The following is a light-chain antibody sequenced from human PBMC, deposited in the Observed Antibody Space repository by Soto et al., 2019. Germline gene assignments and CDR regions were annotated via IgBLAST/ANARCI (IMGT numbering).Light chain of an antibody. Sequence: QSVLTQPPSVSAAPGQKVTISCSGSTSNIGNNYVSWYQQLPGTAPKLLIYENDKRPSGIPDQFSGSTSGTSATLGITGLQTGDEADYYCGTWDSSLSSYVFATGTTLTVL. CDR3: GTWDSSLSSYV. V-gene: IGLV1-51*02. CDR2: END. CDR1: TSNIGNNY. J-gene: IGLJ1*01.